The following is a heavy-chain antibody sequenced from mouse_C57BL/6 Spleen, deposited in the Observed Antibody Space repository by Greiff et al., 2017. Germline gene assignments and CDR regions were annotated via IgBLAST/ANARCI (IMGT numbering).Heavy chain of an antibody. Sequence: VQLQQSGPELVKPGASVKIPCKASGYTFTDYNMDWVKQSHGTSLEWIGDINPNNGGTIYNQKFKGKATLTVDKSSSTAYMELRSLTSEDTAVYYCARVYDRYFDVWGTGTTVTVAS. CDR3: ARVYDRYFDV. D-gene: IGHD1-1*01. CDR1: GYTFTDYN. J-gene: IGHJ1*03. CDR2: INPNNGGT. V-gene: IGHV1-18*01.